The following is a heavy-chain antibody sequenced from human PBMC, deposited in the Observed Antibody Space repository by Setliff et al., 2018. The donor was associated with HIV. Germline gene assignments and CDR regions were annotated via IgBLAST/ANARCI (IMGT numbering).Heavy chain of an antibody. CDR3: ATDNGPSYSMDI. V-gene: IGHV3-15*01. CDR1: GFSFSDAW. CDR2: IKKSSDGGKT. Sequence: GGSLRLSCAASGFSFSDAWMNWVRQAPGKGLEWLGRIKKSSDGGKTDDASPVKGRFTISRDDSKNTLYLQMNSLKTEDTGVYFCATDNGPSYSMDIWGQGTTVTVSS. J-gene: IGHJ6*02. D-gene: IGHD2-21*01.